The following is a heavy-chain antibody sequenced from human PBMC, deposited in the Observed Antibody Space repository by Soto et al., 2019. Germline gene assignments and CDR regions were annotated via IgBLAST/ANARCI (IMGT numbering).Heavy chain of an antibody. D-gene: IGHD2-2*01. J-gene: IGHJ6*02. V-gene: IGHV3-74*01. CDR2: INSGGSST. CDR1: GSTFSSYW. CDR3: ARDQDIVVVPAAGEYYYGMDV. Sequence: QSGGSLRLSCAASGSTFSSYWMHWVRQAPGKGLVWVSRINSGGSSTSYADSVKGRFTISRDNAKNTLYLQMNSLRAEDTAVYYCARDQDIVVVPAAGEYYYGMDVWGQGTTVTVSS.